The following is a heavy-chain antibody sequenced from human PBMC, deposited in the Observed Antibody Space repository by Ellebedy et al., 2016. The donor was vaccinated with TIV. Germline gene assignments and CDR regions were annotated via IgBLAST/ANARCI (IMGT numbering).Heavy chain of an antibody. D-gene: IGHD6-6*01. J-gene: IGHJ4*02. Sequence: GESLKISXAASGFTFSSYWMHWVRQAPGKGLVWVSRINSDGSSTNYADSVKGRFTISRDNAKNTLYLQMNSLRAEDTAVYYCARWAAGSSSVGENFDYWGQGTLVTVSS. CDR2: INSDGSST. CDR1: GFTFSSYW. V-gene: IGHV3-74*01. CDR3: ARWAAGSSSVGENFDY.